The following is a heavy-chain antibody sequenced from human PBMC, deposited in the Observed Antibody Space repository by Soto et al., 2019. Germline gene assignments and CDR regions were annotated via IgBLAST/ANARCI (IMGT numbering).Heavy chain of an antibody. Sequence: EVQLVESGGGLVQPGGSLRLSCAASGFTFSNLWMTWVRQAPGKGLEWVANIKQDGSEKHYVDSVEGRFTISRDNAKNSLYLQMNSQRAEDTAVYYCTKGGHVDDWGRGTLVTVAS. J-gene: IGHJ4*02. V-gene: IGHV3-7*01. CDR3: TKGGHVDD. D-gene: IGHD3-16*01. CDR1: GFTFSNLW. CDR2: IKQDGSEK.